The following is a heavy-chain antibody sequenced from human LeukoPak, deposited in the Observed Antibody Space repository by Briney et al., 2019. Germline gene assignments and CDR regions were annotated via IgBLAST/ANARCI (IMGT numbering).Heavy chain of an antibody. CDR1: GFTVSSNY. CDR2: IYSGGST. V-gene: IGHV3-66*01. J-gene: IGHJ4*02. CDR3: ARLAGYCSGGSCKRYYFDY. Sequence: GGSLRLSCAASGFTVSSNYMSWVRQAPGKGLEWGSVIYSGGSTYYADSVKGRFTVSRDSSKNTLYLQMNSLRAEDTAVYYCARLAGYCSGGSCKRYYFDYWGQGTLVTVSS. D-gene: IGHD2-15*01.